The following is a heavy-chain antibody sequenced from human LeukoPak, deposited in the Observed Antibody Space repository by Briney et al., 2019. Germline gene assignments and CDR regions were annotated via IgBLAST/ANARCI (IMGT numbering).Heavy chain of an antibody. V-gene: IGHV4-34*01. J-gene: IGHJ5*02. Sequence: SETLSLTCAVYGGSFSGYYWSWIRQPPGKGLEWIGEINHSGSTNYNPSLKSRVTISVDTSKSQFSLKLSSVTAADTAVYYCARRALTTVTTRVRNWFDPWGQGTLVTVSS. CDR3: ARRALTTVTTRVRNWFDP. CDR2: INHSGST. CDR1: GGSFSGYY. D-gene: IGHD4-11*01.